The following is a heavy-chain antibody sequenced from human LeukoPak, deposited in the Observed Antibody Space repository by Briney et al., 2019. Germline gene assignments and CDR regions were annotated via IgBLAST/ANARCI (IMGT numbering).Heavy chain of an antibody. J-gene: IGHJ3*02. Sequence: ASVKVSCKASGYTFTGYYMHWVRQAPGQGLEWMGWINPNSGGTNYAQKFQGRVTMTGDTSISTAYMELSRLRSDDTAVYFCARRFCSNGVCYRSAFDIWGQGTMVTVSS. CDR2: INPNSGGT. V-gene: IGHV1-2*02. CDR3: ARRFCSNGVCYRSAFDI. CDR1: GYTFTGYY. D-gene: IGHD2-8*01.